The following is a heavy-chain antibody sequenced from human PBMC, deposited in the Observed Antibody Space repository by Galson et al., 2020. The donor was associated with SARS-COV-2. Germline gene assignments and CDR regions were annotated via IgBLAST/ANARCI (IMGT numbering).Heavy chain of an antibody. CDR3: ARVSFPHIWFGELRGGYYFDY. Sequence: NSGGSLRLSCAASGFTFSDYYMSWIRQAPGKGLEWVSYISSSGSTIYYADSVKGRFTISRDNAKNSLYLQMNSLRAEDTAVYYCARVSFPHIWFGELRGGYYFDYWGQGTLVTVSS. CDR1: GFTFSDYY. J-gene: IGHJ4*02. V-gene: IGHV3-11*01. D-gene: IGHD3-10*01. CDR2: ISSSGSTI.